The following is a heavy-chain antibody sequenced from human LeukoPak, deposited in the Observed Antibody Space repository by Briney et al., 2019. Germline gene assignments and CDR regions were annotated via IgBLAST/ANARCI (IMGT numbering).Heavy chain of an antibody. CDR3: AKGSSNWRDYYYFDY. D-gene: IGHD6-13*01. J-gene: IGHJ4*02. CDR2: ISDSGGST. CDR1: GFIFSSYA. Sequence: PGGSLRLSCAASGFIFSSYAVSWVCQAPGKGLAWVSAISDSGGSTRYADSVKGRFIISRDNSKNTLYLQMNSLRVEDTAVYYCAKGSSNWRDYYYFDYWGQGTLVTVSS. V-gene: IGHV3-23*01.